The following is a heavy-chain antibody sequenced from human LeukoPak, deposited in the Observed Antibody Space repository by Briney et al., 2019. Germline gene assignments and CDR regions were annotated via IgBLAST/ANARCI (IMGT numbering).Heavy chain of an antibody. CDR2: INHSGST. D-gene: IGHD3-22*01. J-gene: IGHJ5*02. V-gene: IGHV4-34*01. Sequence: PSETLSLTCAVYGGSFSGYYWSWIRQPPGKGLEWIGEINHSGSTNYNPSLKSRVTISVDTSKNQFSLKLSSVTAADTAVYYCARRGGSGYSDNWFDPWSQGTLVTVSS. CDR3: ARRGGSGYSDNWFDP. CDR1: GGSFSGYY.